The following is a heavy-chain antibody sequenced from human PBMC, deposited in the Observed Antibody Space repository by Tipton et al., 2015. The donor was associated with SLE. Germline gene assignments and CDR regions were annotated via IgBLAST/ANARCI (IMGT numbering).Heavy chain of an antibody. CDR3: AKDRELAVEYYFDY. CDR2: VNYSGDT. J-gene: IGHJ4*02. Sequence: TLSLTCSIYAGSFSGYRWSWIRQSPGKGLEWIGEVNYSGDTNYNPSLKSRVTISIDTSRNQLSLQVTSVTAADTAVYYCAKDRELAVEYYFDYWGQGTLVTVSS. D-gene: IGHD2-15*01. CDR1: AGSFSGYR. V-gene: IGHV4-34*01.